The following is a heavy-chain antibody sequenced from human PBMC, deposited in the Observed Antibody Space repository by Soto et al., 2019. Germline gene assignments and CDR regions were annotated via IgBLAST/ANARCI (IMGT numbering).Heavy chain of an antibody. J-gene: IGHJ6*02. CDR3: VKDGSSGWPYFDDMDV. CDR2: ILYDVSKK. Sequence: QVQLVESRGGVVQPGRSLRLSCAASGFTFSSYGMHWVRQAPGKGLEWVAVILYDVSKKYYADSVKGRFTISRDNSKNTLYLQMSSLRAEDTALYYCVKDGSSGWPYFDDMDVWGQGTTVTVSS. CDR1: GFTFSSYG. D-gene: IGHD6-19*01. V-gene: IGHV3-30*18.